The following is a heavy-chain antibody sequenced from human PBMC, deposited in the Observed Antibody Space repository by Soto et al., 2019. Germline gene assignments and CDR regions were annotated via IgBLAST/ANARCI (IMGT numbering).Heavy chain of an antibody. Sequence: QVQLQQWGAGLLKPSETLSLTCAVYGGSVNSGNYYWSWIRQPPGKGLEWIGEMSHSGGTHFNPSLTSRVTITEDTSKTQFPLKMSSVTAADTALYYCARVERGTATTVVDAFDIWGPGTLVTVSS. CDR3: ARVERGTATTVVDAFDI. J-gene: IGHJ3*02. CDR1: GGSVNSGNYY. D-gene: IGHD1-1*01. CDR2: MSHSGGT. V-gene: IGHV4-34*01.